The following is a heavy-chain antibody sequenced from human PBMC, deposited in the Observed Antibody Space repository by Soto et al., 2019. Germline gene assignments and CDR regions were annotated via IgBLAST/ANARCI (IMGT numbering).Heavy chain of an antibody. V-gene: IGHV3-21*01. J-gene: IGHJ6*02. CDR1: GFTFSTYS. D-gene: IGHD3-22*01. CDR3: ARYDSSGYYWPYYYYGMDV. CDR2: ISSSSSYI. Sequence: EVQLVESGGGLVKPGGSLRLSCAASGFTFSTYSMNWVRQAPGKGLEWVSSISSSSSYIYYADSVKGRFTISRDNAQDSRFLQMNSLRAEDTAVYYCARYDSSGYYWPYYYYGMDVWGQGTTVTVSS.